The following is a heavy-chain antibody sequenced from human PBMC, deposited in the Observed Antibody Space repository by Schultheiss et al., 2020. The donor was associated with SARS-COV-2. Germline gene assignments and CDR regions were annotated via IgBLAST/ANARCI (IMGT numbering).Heavy chain of an antibody. D-gene: IGHD3-3*01. Sequence: GGSLRLSCAASGFTFDDYAMSWVRQAPGKGLEWVSAISGSGGSTYYADSVKGRFTISRDNSKNTLYLQMNSLRAEDTAVYYCARGPLFEWHFDYWGQGTLVTVSS. V-gene: IGHV3-23*01. CDR3: ARGPLFEWHFDY. CDR2: ISGSGGST. J-gene: IGHJ4*02. CDR1: GFTFDDYA.